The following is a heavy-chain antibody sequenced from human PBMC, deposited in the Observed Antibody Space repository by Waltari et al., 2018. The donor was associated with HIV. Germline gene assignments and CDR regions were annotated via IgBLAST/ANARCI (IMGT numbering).Heavy chain of an antibody. CDR3: ARDLFCSGGTCYRYDVFNI. D-gene: IGHD2-15*01. CDR1: GFSFSHSH. J-gene: IGHJ3*02. Sequence: EVQLVESGGGLVKPGGSLRLSCAASGFSFSHSHIHWVRQAPGKGLEWVSSITFSGNYIYYADSVKGRFTISRDNAKNSLYLQMSSLRAEDTAIYYCARDLFCSGGTCYRYDVFNIWGQGTMVTVSS. V-gene: IGHV3-21*01. CDR2: ITFSGNYI.